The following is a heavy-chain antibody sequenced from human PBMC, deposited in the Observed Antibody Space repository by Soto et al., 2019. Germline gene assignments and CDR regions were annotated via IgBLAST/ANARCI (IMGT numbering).Heavy chain of an antibody. CDR3: ARHVNLPLAGTGFDS. Sequence: SETMSDTLTVADGSIVDSGCYCAWLHPSPGKGLEWIGTIFYSGGTFYTPSLKSRVTTSVDTSNNQFSLKLSSVTAADTAVYYCARHVNLPLAGTGFDSWGRGTLVTVSS. CDR1: DGSIVDSGCY. D-gene: IGHD6-19*01. V-gene: IGHV4-39*01. J-gene: IGHJ4*02. CDR2: IFYSGGT.